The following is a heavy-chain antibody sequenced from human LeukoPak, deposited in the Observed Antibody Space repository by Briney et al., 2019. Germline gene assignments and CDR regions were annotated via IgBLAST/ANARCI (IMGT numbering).Heavy chain of an antibody. D-gene: IGHD3-22*01. Sequence: PGGSLRLSCAASGFTFSSYSMNWVRQAPGKGLEWVSSISSSSSYIYYADSVKGRFTISRDNAKNSLYLQMNSLRAEDTAVYYCARDDSSGYLVSGYLLGSVDAFDLWGQGTMVTVSS. CDR2: ISSSSSYI. V-gene: IGHV3-21*01. J-gene: IGHJ3*01. CDR3: ARDDSSGYLVSGYLLGSVDAFDL. CDR1: GFTFSSYS.